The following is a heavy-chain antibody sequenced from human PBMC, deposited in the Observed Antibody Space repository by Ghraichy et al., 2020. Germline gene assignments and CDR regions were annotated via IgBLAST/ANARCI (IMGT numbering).Heavy chain of an antibody. D-gene: IGHD4-17*01. CDR3: AKDSPSLFDGDYYYYYYYGMDV. CDR2: ISGDGGST. V-gene: IGHV3-43*02. CDR1: GFTFDDYA. J-gene: IGHJ6*02. Sequence: GGSLRLSCAASGFTFDDYAMHWVRQAPGKGLEWVSLISGDGGSTYYADSVKGRFTISRDNSKNSLYLQMNSLRTEDTALYYCAKDSPSLFDGDYYYYYYYGMDVWGQGTTVTVSS.